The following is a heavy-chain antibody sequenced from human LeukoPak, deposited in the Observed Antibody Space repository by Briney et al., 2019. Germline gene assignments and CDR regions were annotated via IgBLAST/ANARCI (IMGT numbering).Heavy chain of an antibody. CDR2: INPNSGGT. D-gene: IGHD1-26*01. J-gene: IGHJ4*02. Sequence: ASVKVSCKASGYTFTGYYMHWVRQAPGQGLEWMGWINPNSGGTNYAQKFQGRVTMTRDTSISTAYMELSRLRSDDTAMYYCARDLRSGNYDFDYWGQGTLVTVSS. CDR1: GYTFTGYY. CDR3: ARDLRSGNYDFDY. V-gene: IGHV1-2*02.